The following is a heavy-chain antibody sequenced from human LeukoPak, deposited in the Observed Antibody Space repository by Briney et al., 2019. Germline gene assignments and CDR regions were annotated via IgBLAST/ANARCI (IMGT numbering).Heavy chain of an antibody. CDR2: ISGNGGST. J-gene: IGHJ6*02. D-gene: IGHD2-15*01. V-gene: IGHV3-23*01. CDR1: GFTFRDYA. CDR3: AMRPADCSSSSCPTINRYYYGMDV. Sequence: GGSLRLSYAASGFTFRDYAVSWVRQAPGKGLEWVSAISGNGGSTYYADSVKGRFTISRDNSKNTLHLQLNSLRDEDTAMYYCAMRPADCSSSSCPTINRYYYGMDVWGQGTTVIVSS.